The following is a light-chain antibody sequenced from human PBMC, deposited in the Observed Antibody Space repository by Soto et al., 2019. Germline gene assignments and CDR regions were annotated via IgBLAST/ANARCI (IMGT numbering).Light chain of an antibody. V-gene: IGLV2-14*01. CDR1: SSDVGGYNY. CDR2: EVS. J-gene: IGLJ2*01. CDR3: SSSTSSSNLDVV. Sequence: QSVLTQPASVSGSPGQSITISCTGTSSDVGGYNYVSWYQQHPGKAPKLMIYEVSNRPSGVSNRFSGSKSGNTASLTISGLQAEDEADYYCSSSTSSSNLDVVFGGVTKVTVL.